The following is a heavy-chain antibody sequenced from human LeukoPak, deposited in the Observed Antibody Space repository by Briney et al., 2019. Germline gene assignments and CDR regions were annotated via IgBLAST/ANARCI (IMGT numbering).Heavy chain of an antibody. Sequence: ASVKVSCKASGYTFTGYYMHRVRQAPGQGLEWMGWINPNSGGTNYAQKFQGRVTMTRDTSISTAYMELSRLRSGDTAVYYCARDKGGLYYYDSSGYYPSHFDYWGQGTLVTVSS. CDR1: GYTFTGYY. D-gene: IGHD3-22*01. CDR3: ARDKGGLYYYDSSGYYPSHFDY. V-gene: IGHV1-2*02. CDR2: INPNSGGT. J-gene: IGHJ4*02.